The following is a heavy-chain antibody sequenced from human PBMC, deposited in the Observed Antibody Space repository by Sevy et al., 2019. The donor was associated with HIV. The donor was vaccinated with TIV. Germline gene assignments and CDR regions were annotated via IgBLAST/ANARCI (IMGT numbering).Heavy chain of an antibody. D-gene: IGHD3-10*01. CDR1: GFTFSSYG. J-gene: IGHJ6*02. Sequence: GGSLRLSCAAPGFTFSSYGMHRVRQAPGKGLEWVAVISYDGSNKYYADSVKGRFTISRDNSKNTLYLQMNSLRAEDTAVYYCAKDHDYYGSGSPTYYYYYGMDVWGQGTTVTVSS. CDR2: ISYDGSNK. V-gene: IGHV3-30*18. CDR3: AKDHDYYGSGSPTYYYYYGMDV.